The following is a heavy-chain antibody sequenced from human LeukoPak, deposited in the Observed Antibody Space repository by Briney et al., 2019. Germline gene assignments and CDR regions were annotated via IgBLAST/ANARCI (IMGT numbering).Heavy chain of an antibody. J-gene: IGHJ4*02. CDR2: INPNSGGT. Sequence: ASVKVSCKASVYTFTGYYMHWVRQAPGQGLEWMGWINPNSGGTNYAQKFQGRVTMTRDTSISTAYMELSRLRSDDTAVYYCARVGGPNYDFWSGYYVHFDYWGQGTLVTVSS. CDR3: ARVGGPNYDFWSGYYVHFDY. V-gene: IGHV1-2*02. D-gene: IGHD3-3*01. CDR1: VYTFTGYY.